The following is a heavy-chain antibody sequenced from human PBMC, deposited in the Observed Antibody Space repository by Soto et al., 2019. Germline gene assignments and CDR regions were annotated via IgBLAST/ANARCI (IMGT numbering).Heavy chain of an antibody. CDR1: GDSISSRYYY. J-gene: IGHJ4*02. CDR3: ARGGTPIDY. CDR2: IYYSGST. Sequence: SETLSLTCTVSGDSISSRYYYWGWIRQPPGKGLEWIGSIYYSGSTYYNPSLKSRVIISLDTSKNQFSLKLSSVTAADTAVYYCARGGTPIDYWGQGTLVTVS. V-gene: IGHV4-39*07. D-gene: IGHD3-16*01.